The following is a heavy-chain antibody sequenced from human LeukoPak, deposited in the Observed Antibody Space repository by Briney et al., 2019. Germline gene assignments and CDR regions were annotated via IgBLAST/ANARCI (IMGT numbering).Heavy chain of an antibody. CDR1: GFMFSSYG. J-gene: IGHJ4*02. Sequence: SGGSLRLSCAASGFMFSSYGMYWVRQAPGKGLEWVTFITYDGSNKYYADSVKGRFTISRDNSKNTLYLQMNSLTAEDTAVYYCARGGAARHTKRFDYWGQGTLVTVSS. CDR2: ITYDGSNK. V-gene: IGHV3-30*19. CDR3: ARGGAARHTKRFDY. D-gene: IGHD6-6*01.